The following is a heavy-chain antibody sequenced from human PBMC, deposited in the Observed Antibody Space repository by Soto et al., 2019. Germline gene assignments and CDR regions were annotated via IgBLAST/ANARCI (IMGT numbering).Heavy chain of an antibody. V-gene: IGHV3-7*01. J-gene: IGHJ3*02. CDR1: GFIFSSYW. CDR3: ARGSNSAIHI. CDR2: IKQDGSEK. D-gene: IGHD2-8*01. Sequence: GGSLRLSCAATGFIFSSYWMSWVRQAPGKGLEWVANIKQDGSEKYYVDSAKGRFTISRDNAKNPLHLQMNSLRAEDTAVYYCARGSNSAIHIWAQGKMVTVSS.